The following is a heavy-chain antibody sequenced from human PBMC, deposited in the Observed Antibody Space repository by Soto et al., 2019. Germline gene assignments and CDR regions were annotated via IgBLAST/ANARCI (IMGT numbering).Heavy chain of an antibody. D-gene: IGHD3-3*01. CDR1: GFFFQNYA. J-gene: IGHJ6*02. CDR2: IFYDGSND. V-gene: IGHV3-33*01. CDR3: ARAMTMTLARIFGMDV. Sequence: PGGSLRLSCAGSGFFFQNYAMHWVRLAPGKGLEWVAYIFYDGSNDNYADSVEGRFTVSRDNSEGMMYLQMNNLRVEDTGVYFCARAMTMTLARIFGMDVWGLGTTVTVSS.